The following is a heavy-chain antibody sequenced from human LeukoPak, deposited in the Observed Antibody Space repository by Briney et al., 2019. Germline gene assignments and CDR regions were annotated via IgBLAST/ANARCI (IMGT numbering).Heavy chain of an antibody. Sequence: SETLSLTCTVSGGSISSSSYYWGWIRQPPGKGLEWIGTIHYRGNTYYNPSLKSRVTISVGTSKNQFSLKLSSVTAADTAVYYCASCVSQWSSWFDPWGQGTLVTVSS. CDR3: ASCVSQWSSWFDP. CDR1: GGSISSSSYY. V-gene: IGHV4-39*07. CDR2: IHYRGNT. D-gene: IGHD6-19*01. J-gene: IGHJ5*02.